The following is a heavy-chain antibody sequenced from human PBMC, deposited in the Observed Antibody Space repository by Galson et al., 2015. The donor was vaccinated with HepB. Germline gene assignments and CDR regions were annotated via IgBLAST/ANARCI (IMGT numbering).Heavy chain of an antibody. V-gene: IGHV1-46*01. CDR1: GYAFTSYY. Sequence: SVKVSCKASGYAFTSYYIHWVRQAPGQGLEWMGIINPSGGITTFAQKFQGRVTMTRDTSTSTVYMDLSSLRSEDTAVYYCARGISDYYGMDVWGQGTTVTVSS. D-gene: IGHD1-26*01. J-gene: IGHJ6*02. CDR3: ARGISDYYGMDV. CDR2: INPSGGIT.